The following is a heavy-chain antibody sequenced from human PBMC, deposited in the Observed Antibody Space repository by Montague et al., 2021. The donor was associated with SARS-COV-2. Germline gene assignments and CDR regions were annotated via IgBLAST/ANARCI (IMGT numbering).Heavy chain of an antibody. CDR2: IYNSGTT. D-gene: IGHD2-15*01. CDR3: ARGGGYCSGGSCYYWFDT. J-gene: IGHJ5*02. CDR1: GDSISSYY. V-gene: IGHV4-59*01. Sequence: SETLSLTCTVSGDSISSYYWNWIRQPPGKGLEWIGYIYNSGTTNYNPSVKSRVTISVDTSKNQFSLKLNSVTAADTAVYYCARGGGYCSGGSCYYWFDTWGQGTLVTVSS.